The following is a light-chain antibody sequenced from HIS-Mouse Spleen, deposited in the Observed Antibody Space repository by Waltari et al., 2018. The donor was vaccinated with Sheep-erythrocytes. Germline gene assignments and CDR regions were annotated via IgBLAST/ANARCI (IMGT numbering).Light chain of an antibody. Sequence: SYELTQPPSVSVSPGQTASITGPGDKLGAKYACWYQQKPGQSPGLVIYQDSKRPSGIPERFSGSNSGNTATLTISGTQAMDEADYYCQAWDSSTAVFGGGTKLTVL. CDR3: QAWDSSTAV. V-gene: IGLV3-1*01. CDR2: QDS. J-gene: IGLJ2*01. CDR1: KLGAKY.